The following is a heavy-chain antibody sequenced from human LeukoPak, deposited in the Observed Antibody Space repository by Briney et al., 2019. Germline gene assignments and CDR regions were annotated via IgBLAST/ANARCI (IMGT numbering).Heavy chain of an antibody. V-gene: IGHV3-9*01. J-gene: IGHJ4*02. CDR3: AKDMARRYNWKHRALDY. D-gene: IGHD1-20*01. CDR2: ISWYSGSI. Sequence: PGRSLRLSCVASGFTFDDYAMHWVRQAPGKDLDWVSGISWYSGSIGYADCVKSRFTISRDNAKNSLYLQMNSLRAEDTALYYCAKDMARRYNWKHRALDYWGQGTLVPVSS. CDR1: GFTFDDYA.